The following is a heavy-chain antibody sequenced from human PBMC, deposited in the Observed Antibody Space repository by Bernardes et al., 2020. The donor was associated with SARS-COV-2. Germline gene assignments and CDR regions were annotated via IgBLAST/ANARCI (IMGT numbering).Heavy chain of an antibody. CDR2: INPSGGST. J-gene: IGHJ6*02. CDR1: GYTFTSYY. CDR3: ARGGSYIPSLLGGMDV. D-gene: IGHD3-16*01. Sequence: ASVKVSCKASGYTFTSYYMHWVRQAPGQGLEWMGIINPSGGSTSHAQKFQGRVTMTRDTSTSTVYMELSSLRSEDTAVYYCARGGSYIPSLLGGMDVWGQGTTVTVSS. V-gene: IGHV1-46*01.